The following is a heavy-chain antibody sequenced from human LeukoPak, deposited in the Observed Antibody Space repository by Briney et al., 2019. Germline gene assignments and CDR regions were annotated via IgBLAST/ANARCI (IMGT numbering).Heavy chain of an antibody. J-gene: IGHJ3*02. Sequence: SVKVSCKASGGTFSSYAISWVRQAPGQGLEWMGGIIPIFGTANYAQKFQGRVTITADESTSTAYMELSSLRSEDTAVYYCARDRTLRGIVVPAAPRPTDAFDIWGQGTMVTVSS. CDR1: GGTFSSYA. D-gene: IGHD2-2*01. V-gene: IGHV1-69*13. CDR3: ARDRTLRGIVVPAAPRPTDAFDI. CDR2: IIPIFGTA.